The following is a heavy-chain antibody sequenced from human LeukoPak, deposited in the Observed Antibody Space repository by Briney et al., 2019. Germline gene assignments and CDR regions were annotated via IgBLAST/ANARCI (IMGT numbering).Heavy chain of an antibody. CDR1: GGTFSSYA. D-gene: IGHD1-26*01. CDR2: IIPIFGTA. CDR3: ARVGRVGATVYFYY. V-gene: IGHV1-69*13. J-gene: IGHJ4*02. Sequence: ASVKVSCKASGGTFSSYAISWLRQAPGQGLEWMGGIIPIFGTANYAQKFQDRVTITADESTSTAYMELSSLRSEDTAVYYCARVGRVGATVYFYYWGQGTLVTVSS.